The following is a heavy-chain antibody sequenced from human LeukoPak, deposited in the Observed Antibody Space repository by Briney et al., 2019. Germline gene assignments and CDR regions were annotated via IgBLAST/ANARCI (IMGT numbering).Heavy chain of an antibody. V-gene: IGHV1-46*01. CDR2: TNPSGGST. Sequence: ASVKVSCKASGYTFTSYYMHWVRQAPGQGLEWMGITNPSGGSTSYAQKFQGRVTMTRDTSTSTVYMELSSLRSEDTAVYYCARRDTAMVLDYWGQGTLVTVSS. CDR1: GYTFTSYY. J-gene: IGHJ4*02. D-gene: IGHD5-18*01. CDR3: ARRDTAMVLDY.